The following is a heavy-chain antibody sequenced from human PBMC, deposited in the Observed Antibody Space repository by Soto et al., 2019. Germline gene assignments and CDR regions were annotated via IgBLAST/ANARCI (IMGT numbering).Heavy chain of an antibody. V-gene: IGHV4-4*07. Sequence: QVQLQESGPGLVKPSETLSLTCTVSGGSMRSYYWNWIRQPAGEGLEWIGRIYARGSTKYNPSLESRVTMFVDVSKNQFARRLTSVTAADTAVYYCAGIGEEIYYGMDVLGQGTTVTVSS. CDR2: IYARGST. J-gene: IGHJ6*02. CDR1: GGSMRSYY. CDR3: AGIGEEIYYGMDV. D-gene: IGHD3-3*01.